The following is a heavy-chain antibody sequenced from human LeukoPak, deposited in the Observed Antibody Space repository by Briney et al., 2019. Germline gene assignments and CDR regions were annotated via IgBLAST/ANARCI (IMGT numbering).Heavy chain of an antibody. D-gene: IGHD1-26*01. J-gene: IGHJ4*02. CDR1: GFKFSNYW. Sequence: GGSLRLSCAASGFKFSNYWMSWVRQAPGKGPEWVANIKQDGSAKYYVDSVEGRFTISRDNGNSSLHLQMNSLRAEDTAVYYCIRLSGPLDDYWGQGTLVTVSS. CDR2: IKQDGSAK. CDR3: IRLSGPLDDY. V-gene: IGHV3-7*03.